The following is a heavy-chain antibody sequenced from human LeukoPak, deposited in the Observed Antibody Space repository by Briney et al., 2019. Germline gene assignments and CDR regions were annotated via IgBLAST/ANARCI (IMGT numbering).Heavy chain of an antibody. CDR3: ARGRQAYGSGSYRCDY. Sequence: SETLSLTCAVYGVSFSGYYWSWIRQPPGKGLEWIGEINHSGSTNYNPSLKSRVTISVDTSKNQFSLKLSSVTAADTAVYYCARGRQAYGSGSYRCDYWGQGTLVTVSS. D-gene: IGHD3-10*01. CDR1: GVSFSGYY. J-gene: IGHJ4*02. V-gene: IGHV4-34*01. CDR2: INHSGST.